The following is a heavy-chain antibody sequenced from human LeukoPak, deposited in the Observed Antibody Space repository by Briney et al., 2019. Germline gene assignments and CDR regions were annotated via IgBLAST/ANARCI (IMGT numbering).Heavy chain of an antibody. V-gene: IGHV2-5*02. CDR1: GFSLSTSGVG. CDR2: IYWDDDK. J-gene: IGHJ4*02. CDR3: AHSGEQWLVRGYYFDY. Sequence: SGPTLANPTQTLTLTCTFSGFSLSTSGVGVGWIRQPPGKALEWLALIYWDDDKRYSPSLKSRLTITKDTSKNQVVLTMTNMDPVDTATYYCAHSGEQWLVRGYYFDYWGQGTLVTVSS. D-gene: IGHD6-19*01.